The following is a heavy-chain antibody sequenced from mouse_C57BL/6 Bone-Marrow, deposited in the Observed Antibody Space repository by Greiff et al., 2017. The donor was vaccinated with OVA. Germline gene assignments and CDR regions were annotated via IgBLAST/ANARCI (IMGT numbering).Heavy chain of an antibody. CDR3: ARGQLRLTY. CDR1: GYTFTSYW. V-gene: IGHV1-69*01. Sequence: QVQLQQSGAELARPGASVKLSCKASGYTFTSYWMHWVKQRPGQGLEWIGEIDPSDSYTNYNQKFKGKSTLTVDKSSSTAYMQLSSLTSEDSAVYYCARGQLRLTYWGQGTTLTVSS. J-gene: IGHJ2*01. CDR2: IDPSDSYT. D-gene: IGHD3-2*02.